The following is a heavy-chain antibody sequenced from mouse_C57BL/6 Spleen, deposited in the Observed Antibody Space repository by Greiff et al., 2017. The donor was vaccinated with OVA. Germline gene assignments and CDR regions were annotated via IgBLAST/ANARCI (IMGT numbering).Heavy chain of an antibody. J-gene: IGHJ1*03. Sequence: QVKLQQSGPELVKPGASVKISCKASGYAFSSSWMNWVKQRPGKGLEWIGRIYPGDGDTNYNGKFKGKATLTADKSSSTAYMQLSSLTSEDSAVYFCARRSNYWYFDVWGTGTTVTVSS. CDR2: IYPGDGDT. CDR3: ARRSNYWYFDV. D-gene: IGHD2-5*01. CDR1: GYAFSSSW. V-gene: IGHV1-82*01.